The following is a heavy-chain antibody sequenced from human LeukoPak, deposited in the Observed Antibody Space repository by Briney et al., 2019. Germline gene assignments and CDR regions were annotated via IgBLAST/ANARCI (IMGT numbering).Heavy chain of an antibody. CDR3: ARRVIMSAAGVPDTWLDP. CDR1: GGSISSYY. D-gene: IGHD2-8*01. J-gene: IGHJ5*02. CDR2: ISYSGGT. Sequence: SETLSLTCTISGGSISSYYWNWIRQPPGKGLEWVGHISYSGGTKYNPSLQSRVTISIDTSKNQFSLNLSSVTAADTAVYYCARRVIMSAAGVPDTWLDPWGQGILVTVSS. V-gene: IGHV4-59*08.